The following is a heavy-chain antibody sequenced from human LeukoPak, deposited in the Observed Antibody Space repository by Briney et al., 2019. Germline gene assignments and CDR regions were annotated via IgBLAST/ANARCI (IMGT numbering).Heavy chain of an antibody. Sequence: PGGSLRLSCAASEFTFSNYWMNWVRQAPGKGLEWVANIKQDGSEKYYVDSVKGRFTISRDNAKNSLYLQMISLRAEDTAVYYCARDRRYSYIDYWGQGTLVTVSS. CDR1: EFTFSNYW. J-gene: IGHJ4*02. CDR2: IKQDGSEK. D-gene: IGHD5-18*01. CDR3: ARDRRYSYIDY. V-gene: IGHV3-7*04.